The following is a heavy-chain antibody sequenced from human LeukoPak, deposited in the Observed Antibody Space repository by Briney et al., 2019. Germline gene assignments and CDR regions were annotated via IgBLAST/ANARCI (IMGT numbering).Heavy chain of an antibody. Sequence: ASVKVSCKASGYSFTDYYMHWVRQAPGQGLEWMGWINPDSGGTNYAQKFQGRVTMTRDTSISTAYMELSSLRSDATAVYYCAREGLRSIAARRGTRDYMDVWGKGATVIVSS. V-gene: IGHV1-2*02. CDR2: INPDSGGT. CDR1: GYSFTDYY. J-gene: IGHJ6*03. D-gene: IGHD6-6*01. CDR3: AREGLRSIAARRGTRDYMDV.